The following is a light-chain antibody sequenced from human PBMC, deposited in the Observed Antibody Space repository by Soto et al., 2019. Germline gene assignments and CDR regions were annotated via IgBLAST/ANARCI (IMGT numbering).Light chain of an antibody. V-gene: IGLV2-14*01. CDR3: RSYTSSSTLV. CDR2: EVS. CDR1: SSDVGGYNY. J-gene: IGLJ2*01. Sequence: QSALTQPASVSGSPGQSITISCTGTSSDVGGYNYVSWYQQHPGKAPKLMISEVSNRPSGVSNRFSGSKSGNTASPTISGLQAEDEADYYCRSYTSSSTLVFGGGTQLTVL.